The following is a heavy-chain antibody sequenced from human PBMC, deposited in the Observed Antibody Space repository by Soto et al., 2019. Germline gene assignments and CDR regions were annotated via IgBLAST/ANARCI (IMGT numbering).Heavy chain of an antibody. CDR1: GFSLTTSGVG. CDR3: AHRVLRTVFGLVTTTAIYFDF. CDR2: IYWDDAK. Sequence: QITLNESGPTQVKPRQTLTLTCTFSGFSLTTSGVGVGWIRQSPGKAPEQLALIYWDDAKRYSPSLKSRLTINMGTSKTHVVLTMSDLDPADPATYYCAHRVLRTVFGLVTTTAIYFDFWGQGTPVAVSS. V-gene: IGHV2-5*02. J-gene: IGHJ4*02. D-gene: IGHD3-3*01.